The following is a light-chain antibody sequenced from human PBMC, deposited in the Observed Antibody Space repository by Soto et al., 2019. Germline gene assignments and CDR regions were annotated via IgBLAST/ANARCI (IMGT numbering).Light chain of an antibody. V-gene: IGKV3D-20*02. CDR1: QTVTGNY. J-gene: IGKJ5*01. CDR3: QQSYSGPIT. Sequence: EIVLTRSPATLSFSPWERATLSCSAIQTVTGNYLAWYHTKPGQAPRLLIHSASSRATGIPDRFSGSGSGTDFNLTLSSLQPEDFATSYCQQSYSGPITFGQGTRLEIK. CDR2: SAS.